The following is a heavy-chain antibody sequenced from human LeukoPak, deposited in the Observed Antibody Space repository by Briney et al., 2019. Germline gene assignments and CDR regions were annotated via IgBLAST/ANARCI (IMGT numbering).Heavy chain of an antibody. J-gene: IGHJ5*02. CDR1: GYTFTNYD. CDR3: ARSRYGDYSP. V-gene: IGHV1-8*01. D-gene: IGHD4-17*01. Sequence: ASVKVSCKTSGYTFTNYDINWVRQASGQGLEWMGWMIPNTGNTGYAQKFQGRVTMTRDTSTSTAYMELRNLRSEDTAVYFCARSRYGDYSPWGQGTLVIVSS. CDR2: MIPNTGNT.